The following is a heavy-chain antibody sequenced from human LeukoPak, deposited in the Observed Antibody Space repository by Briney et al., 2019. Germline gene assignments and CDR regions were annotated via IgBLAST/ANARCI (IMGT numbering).Heavy chain of an antibody. V-gene: IGHV3-23*01. CDR3: AKAARFLEWLLSPNYYYYYGMDV. CDR1: GFTFSSYS. Sequence: QSGGSLRLSCAASGFTFSSYSMNWVRQAPGKGLEWVSAISGSGGSTYYADSVKGRFTTSRDNSKNTLYLQINSLRAEDTAVYYCAKAARFLEWLLSPNYYYYYGMDVWGQGTTVTVSS. D-gene: IGHD3-3*01. CDR2: ISGSGGST. J-gene: IGHJ6*02.